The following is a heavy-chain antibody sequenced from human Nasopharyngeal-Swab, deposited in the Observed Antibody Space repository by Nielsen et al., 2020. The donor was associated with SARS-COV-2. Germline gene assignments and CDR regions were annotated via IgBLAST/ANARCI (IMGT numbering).Heavy chain of an antibody. D-gene: IGHD1-14*01. CDR3: AKESTTFYYDN. CDR1: GFTFSSYG. J-gene: IGHJ4*02. Sequence: GESLKISCAASGFTFSSYGMHWVRQAPGKGLEWVAVISYDGSNKHYADSVKGRFTISRDSSKNTLYLQMNSLRPEDTAVYYCAKESTTFYYDNWGQGTLVTVSS. CDR2: ISYDGSNK. V-gene: IGHV3-30*18.